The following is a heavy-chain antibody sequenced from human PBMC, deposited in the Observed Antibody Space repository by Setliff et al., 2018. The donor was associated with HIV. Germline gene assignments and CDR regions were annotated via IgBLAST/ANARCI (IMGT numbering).Heavy chain of an antibody. CDR3: ARKAADVSGGGMDV. V-gene: IGHV4-38-2*01. D-gene: IGHD2-15*01. CDR2: IHPSGET. Sequence: PSETLSLTCAVSGYSISSGYYWSWIRQPPGKNPEYIGYIHPSGETYYSPSLMSRLTISLDTANNRFSLRLTSATAADTAIYYCARKAADVSGGGMDVWGQGTTVTVSS. J-gene: IGHJ6*02. CDR1: GYSISSGYY.